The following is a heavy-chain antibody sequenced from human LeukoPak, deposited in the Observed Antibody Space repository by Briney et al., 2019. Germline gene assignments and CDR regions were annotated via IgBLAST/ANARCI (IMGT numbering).Heavy chain of an antibody. Sequence: TXXXYYMXXIRQAPGKGLEWVSYISSSGSTIYYADSVKGRFTISRDNAKNSLYLQMNSLRAEDTAVYYCARDLDVFDYWGQGTLVTVSS. V-gene: IGHV3-11*01. J-gene: IGHJ4*02. CDR1: TXXXYY. CDR3: ARDLDVFDY. CDR2: ISSSGSTI.